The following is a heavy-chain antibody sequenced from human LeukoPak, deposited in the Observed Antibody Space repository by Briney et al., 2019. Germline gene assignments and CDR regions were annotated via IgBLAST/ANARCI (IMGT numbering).Heavy chain of an antibody. D-gene: IGHD4-23*01. Sequence: GGSLRLSCAASGFSFSVYSMNWVRQAPGKGLEWVSSISSRSYTDYADSVRGRFTVSRDNAKNSLFLQMNSLRAEDTAVYYCASYGGFTSATLVDLLWGQGTLVTVSS. V-gene: IGHV3-69-1*01. CDR2: ISSRSYT. CDR3: ASYGGFTSATLVDLL. CDR1: GFSFSVYS. J-gene: IGHJ4*02.